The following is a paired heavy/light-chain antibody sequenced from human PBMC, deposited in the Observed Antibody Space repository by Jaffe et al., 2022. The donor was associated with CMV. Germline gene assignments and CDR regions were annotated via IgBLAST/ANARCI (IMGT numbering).Light chain of an antibody. J-gene: IGLJ2*01. CDR1: SSDIGAYNY. CDR2: DVS. V-gene: IGLV2-14*03. Sequence: QSALTQPASVSGSPGQSITISCTGTSSDIGAYNYVSWYQQHPGKAPKLMIYDVSNRPSGVSNRFSGSKSGNTASLTISGLQAEDEAIYYCSSYTTRYTVVFGGGTKVTVL. CDR3: SSYTTRYTVV.
Heavy chain of an antibody. D-gene: IGHD1-26*01. V-gene: IGHV4-34*01. J-gene: IGHJ3*02. CDR3: ARQTFNIMATTSEHAFDI. CDR1: GGSFSGYY. Sequence: QVQLQQWGAGLLKPSETLSLTCTVYGGSFSGYYWSWIRQPPGKGLEWIGEINHSGSTNYSPSLRSPVTISVDTSKNQFSLKLSSVTAADTAVYYCARQTFNIMATTSEHAFDIWGQGTMVTVSS. CDR2: INHSGST.